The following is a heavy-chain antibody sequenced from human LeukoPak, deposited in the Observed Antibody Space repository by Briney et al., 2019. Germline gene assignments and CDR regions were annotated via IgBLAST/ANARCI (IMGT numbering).Heavy chain of an antibody. CDR1: GFTFSSYR. Sequence: GGSLRLSCAASGFTFSSYRMDWVRPAPGKGLEWVSSISSSSRYIYYADSVKGPFTISRDNAKNALYLQMNSLRAEDTAVYYCARVGRVGAFDYWGQGTLVTVSS. CDR3: ARVGRVGAFDY. CDR2: ISSSSRYI. J-gene: IGHJ4*02. D-gene: IGHD1-26*01. V-gene: IGHV3-21*01.